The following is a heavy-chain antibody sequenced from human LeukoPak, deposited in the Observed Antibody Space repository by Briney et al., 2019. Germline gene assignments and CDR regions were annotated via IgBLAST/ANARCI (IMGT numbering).Heavy chain of an antibody. CDR1: GGSITSSSYY. D-gene: IGHD2-2*01. CDR3: ARQRTGGYCSSTSCYGFDP. J-gene: IGHJ5*02. CDR2: VYYSGST. V-gene: IGHV4-39*01. Sequence: SETLSLTCTVSGGSITSSSYYWGWIRQPPGKGLEWIGSVYYSGSTYYNPSLKSRVTMSVDTSKNQFSLKLSSVTAADTAVYYCARQRTGGYCSSTSCYGFDPWGQGTLVTVSS.